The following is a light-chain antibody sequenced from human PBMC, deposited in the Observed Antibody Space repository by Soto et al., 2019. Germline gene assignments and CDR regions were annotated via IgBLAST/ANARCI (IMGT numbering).Light chain of an antibody. CDR3: QQYNSYPIT. Sequence: DTEMTQSPATLSVSVGARAPITSRASQSISSWLAWYQQKPGKAPKLLIYDASSLESGVPSRFSGSGSGTEFTLTISSLQPDDFATYYCQQYNSYPITFGQGTRLEIK. J-gene: IGKJ5*01. CDR2: DAS. CDR1: QSISSW. V-gene: IGKV1-5*01.